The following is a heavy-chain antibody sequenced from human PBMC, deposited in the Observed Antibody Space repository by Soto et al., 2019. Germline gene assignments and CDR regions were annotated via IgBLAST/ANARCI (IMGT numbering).Heavy chain of an antibody. CDR1: GGTFSSYA. CDR3: AREQAAAGIVWFDP. J-gene: IGHJ5*02. CDR2: IIPIFGNT. V-gene: IGHV1-69*05. D-gene: IGHD6-13*01. Sequence: SVKVSCKASGGTFSSYAISWVRQAPGQGLEWMGGIIPIFGNTNYAQKLQGRVTMTTDTSTSTAYMELSSLRSDDTAVYYCAREQAAAGIVWFDPWGQGSLVTVSS.